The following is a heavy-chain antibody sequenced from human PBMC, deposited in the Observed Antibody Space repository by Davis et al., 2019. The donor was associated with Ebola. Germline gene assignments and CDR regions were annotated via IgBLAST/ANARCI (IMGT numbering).Heavy chain of an antibody. Sequence: PGGSLRLSCAASGFTFSSYAMSWVRQAPGKGLEWVSAISGSGGSTYYADSVKGRFTISRDNSKNTLYLQMNSLRAEDTAVYYCAKGGIGQLVLNYYYYGMDVWGQGTTVTVSS. D-gene: IGHD6-6*01. CDR1: GFTFSSYA. CDR3: AKGGIGQLVLNYYYYGMDV. CDR2: ISGSGGST. V-gene: IGHV3-23*01. J-gene: IGHJ6*02.